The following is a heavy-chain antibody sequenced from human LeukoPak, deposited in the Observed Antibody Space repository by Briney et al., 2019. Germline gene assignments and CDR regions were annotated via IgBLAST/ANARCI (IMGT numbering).Heavy chain of an antibody. CDR1: RFTFSNYG. D-gene: IGHD1-26*01. J-gene: IGHJ3*02. CDR3: AREVGTPQAFDI. CDR2: INSRSSTI. Sequence: GSLRLSCAASRFTFSNYGVNWVRQAPGKGLEWVSYINSRSSTIYYADSVRGRFTISRDNAKNSLYLQMNSLKAEDTAIYYCAREVGTPQAFDIWGQGTMVTVSS. V-gene: IGHV3-48*01.